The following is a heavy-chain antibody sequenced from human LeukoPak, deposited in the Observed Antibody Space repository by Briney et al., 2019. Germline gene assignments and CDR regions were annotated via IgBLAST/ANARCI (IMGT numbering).Heavy chain of an antibody. CDR2: FDPEDGET. J-gene: IGHJ6*03. CDR3: ATGLPRGIVVVPAGGGPYYYYYMDV. CDR1: GYTLTELS. Sequence: ASVKVSCKVSGYTLTELSMHWVRQAPGKGLEWMGGFDPEDGETIYAQKFQGRVTMTEDTSTDTAYMELSSLRSEDTAVYYCATGLPRGIVVVPAGGGPYYYYYMDVWGKGTTVTVSS. D-gene: IGHD2-2*01. V-gene: IGHV1-24*01.